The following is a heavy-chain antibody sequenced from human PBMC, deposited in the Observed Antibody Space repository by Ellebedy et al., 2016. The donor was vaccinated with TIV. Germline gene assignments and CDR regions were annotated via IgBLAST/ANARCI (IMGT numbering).Heavy chain of an antibody. J-gene: IGHJ6*02. CDR2: IWSDGSLK. CDR3: AREVVGGQGDMDI. Sequence: WIRQPQGKGLEWVAVIWSDGSLKYYADSVKGRFTLSRDNSKNTLYLQMNSLRAEDTAVYYCAREVVGGQGDMDIWGQGTTITVSS. D-gene: IGHD2-15*01. V-gene: IGHV3-33*01.